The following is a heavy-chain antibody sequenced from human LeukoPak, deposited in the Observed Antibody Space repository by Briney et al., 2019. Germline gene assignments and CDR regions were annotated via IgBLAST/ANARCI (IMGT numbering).Heavy chain of an antibody. CDR3: AKEGPHRGSYYLDFDS. J-gene: IGHJ4*02. CDR1: GFTVSSKY. Sequence: GGSLRLSCAASGFTVSSKYMSWVRQGPGKGLEWVSTIDNSGGGTYYADSVKGRFTISRDNSKNTLYLQMNSLRAEDTAVYYCAKEGPHRGSYYLDFDSWGQGTLVTVSS. CDR2: IDNSGGGT. D-gene: IGHD1-26*01. V-gene: IGHV3-23*01.